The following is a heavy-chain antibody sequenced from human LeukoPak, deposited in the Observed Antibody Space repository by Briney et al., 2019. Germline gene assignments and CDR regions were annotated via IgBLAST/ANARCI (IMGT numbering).Heavy chain of an antibody. J-gene: IGHJ4*02. CDR1: GYNFTACY. V-gene: IGHV1-2*02. CDR2: INPTSGGT. CDR3: ARDPPRVGAPDY. D-gene: IGHD3-16*01. Sequence: ASAKVSCKASGYNFTACYIHWVRQAPGQGLEWMGWINPTSGGTKYAQKFQGRVTMTWDTSISTAYMDLARLRFDDTAVYFCARDPPRVGAPDYWGQGTLLTVSS.